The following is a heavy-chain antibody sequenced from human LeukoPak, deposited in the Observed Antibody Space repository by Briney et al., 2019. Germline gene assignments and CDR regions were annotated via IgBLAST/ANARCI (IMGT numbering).Heavy chain of an antibody. CDR2: IYHSGGT. Sequence: SETLSLTCTVSGYSISSGYYWGWIRQPPGKGLEWIGSIYHSGGTYYNPSLKSRVTISVDTSKNQFSLKLSSVTAADTAVYYYARLRVGATPFDYWGQGTLVTVSS. J-gene: IGHJ4*02. CDR3: ARLRVGATPFDY. D-gene: IGHD1-26*01. CDR1: GYSISSGYY. V-gene: IGHV4-38-2*02.